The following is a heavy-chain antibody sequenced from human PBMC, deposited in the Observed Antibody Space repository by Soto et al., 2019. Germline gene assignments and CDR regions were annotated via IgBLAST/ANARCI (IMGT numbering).Heavy chain of an antibody. J-gene: IGHJ4*02. CDR2: TSTNHGDT. CDR3: GREYCRGGRCYSPDY. CDR1: GYTFTTFG. D-gene: IGHD2-15*01. V-gene: IGHV1-18*01. Sequence: QVQLVQSGAEVKPPGASVKVSCKASGYTFTTFGISWVRQAPGQGLECMGWTSTNHGDTYYAPRFQGRVTVTKDTSTRTAYMELRSLGSDDTAVYYCGREYCRGGRCYSPDYWGQGTLVTVSS.